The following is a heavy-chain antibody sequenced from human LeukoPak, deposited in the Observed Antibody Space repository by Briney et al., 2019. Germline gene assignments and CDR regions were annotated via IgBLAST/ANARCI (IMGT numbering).Heavy chain of an antibody. CDR1: GFTFDDYA. D-gene: IGHD3-22*01. V-gene: IGHV3-23*01. CDR2: ISGSGGST. CDR3: AKDPRASSAYYYDRLGY. Sequence: GGSLRLSCAASGFTFDDYAMSWVRQAPGKGLEWVSAISGSGGSTYYADSVKGRFTISRDNSKSTLNLQMNSLRVEDTAVYYCAKDPRASSAYYYDRLGYWGQGTLVTVSS. J-gene: IGHJ4*02.